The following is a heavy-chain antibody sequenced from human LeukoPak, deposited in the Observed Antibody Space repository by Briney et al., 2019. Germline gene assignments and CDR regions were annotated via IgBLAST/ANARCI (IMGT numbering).Heavy chain of an antibody. J-gene: IGHJ4*02. Sequence: GGSLRLSCAASGFTFSSYGMNWVRQAPGKGLEWVSYISSSGSTIYYADSVKGRFTISRDNAKNSLYLQMNSLRAEDTAVYYCARGTKLGYYDSSGSLGYWGQGTLITVSS. V-gene: IGHV3-48*04. CDR3: ARGTKLGYYDSSGSLGY. CDR2: ISSSGSTI. D-gene: IGHD3-22*01. CDR1: GFTFSSYG.